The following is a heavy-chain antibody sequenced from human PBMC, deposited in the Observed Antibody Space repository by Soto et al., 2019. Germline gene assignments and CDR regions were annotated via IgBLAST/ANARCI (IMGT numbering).Heavy chain of an antibody. CDR1: GGSISSGGYY. J-gene: IGHJ4*02. CDR2: IYYSGST. D-gene: IGHD2-21*02. V-gene: IGHV4-31*03. Sequence: QVQLQESGPGLVKPSQTLSLTCTVSGGSISSGGYYWSWIRQHPGKGLEWIGYIYYSGSTYYNPSLNSRVTISVAKSKNQFSLKLSSVTAADTAVYYCARDGGPMVVTSRFDYWGQGTLVTVSS. CDR3: ARDGGPMVVTSRFDY.